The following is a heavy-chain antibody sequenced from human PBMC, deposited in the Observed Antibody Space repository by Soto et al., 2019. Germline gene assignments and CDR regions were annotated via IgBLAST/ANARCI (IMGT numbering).Heavy chain of an antibody. V-gene: IGHV3-9*01. CDR3: TSTLGWQPQWDF. Sequence: GGSLRLSCATSGFKFDDYAMHWVRHAPGKGLEWVSGINWNGRSVGYADSVKGRFTISRDNAKNSLYVQMNSLRLVDSAFYYCTSTLGWQPQWDFWGQGTLGTISS. D-gene: IGHD2-15*01. CDR2: INWNGRSV. CDR1: GFKFDDYA. J-gene: IGHJ4*02.